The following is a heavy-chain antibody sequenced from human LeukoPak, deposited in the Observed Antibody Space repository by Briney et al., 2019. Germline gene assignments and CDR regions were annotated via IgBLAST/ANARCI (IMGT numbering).Heavy chain of an antibody. J-gene: IGHJ6*03. CDR1: GFTFSSYA. Sequence: GGSLRLSCAASGFTFSSYAMSWVRQAPGKGLEWVSAISGSGGSTYYADSVKGRFTISRDNSKNTLYLQMNSLRAEDTAVYYCAKHEWLRLTYYYYYMDVWGKGTTVTVSS. D-gene: IGHD5-12*01. V-gene: IGHV3-23*01. CDR3: AKHEWLRLTYYYYYMDV. CDR2: ISGSGGST.